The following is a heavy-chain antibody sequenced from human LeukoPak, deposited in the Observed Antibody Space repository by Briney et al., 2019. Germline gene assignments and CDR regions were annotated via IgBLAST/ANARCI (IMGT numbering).Heavy chain of an antibody. V-gene: IGHV3-23*01. CDR2: ISGSGGGT. J-gene: IGHJ3*02. Sequence: PGGSLRLSCAASGFTFSNYGMTWVRQAPGKGLEWVSGISGSGGGTHYADSVKGRCTISRYNAMNTLYPQMNSLRAEDTAVYYCAKASYYSGSGSPTQADAFDIWGQGTVVTVSS. CDR1: GFTFSNYG. CDR3: AKASYYSGSGSPTQADAFDI. D-gene: IGHD3-10*01.